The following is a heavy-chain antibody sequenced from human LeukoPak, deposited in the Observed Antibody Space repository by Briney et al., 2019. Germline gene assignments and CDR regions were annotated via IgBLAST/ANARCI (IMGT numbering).Heavy chain of an antibody. CDR1: GFXFTTSA. Sequence: HGASVKVSCKASGFXFTTSAVQWVRQARGQRLEWIGWIVVGSGNTNYAQKFQERVTITRDMSTSTAYMELSSLRSEDTAVYYCAAETVTRSTYDAFDLWGQGTMVTVSS. CDR2: IVVGSGNT. D-gene: IGHD4-17*01. CDR3: AAETVTRSTYDAFDL. J-gene: IGHJ3*01. V-gene: IGHV1-58*01.